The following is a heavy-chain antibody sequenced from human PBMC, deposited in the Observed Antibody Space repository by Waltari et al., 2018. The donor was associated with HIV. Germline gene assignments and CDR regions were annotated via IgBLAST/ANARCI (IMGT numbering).Heavy chain of an antibody. V-gene: IGHV1-18*01. J-gene: IGHJ4*02. CDR2: ISAYNGNT. CDR3: ARVSPNTYYYGSGSYDDY. Sequence: QVQLVQSGAEVKKPGASVQVSCKASGYTFTRYCSSWVRQAPGQGLEWMGWISAYNGNTNYAQKLQGRVTMTTDTSTSTAYMELRSLRSDDTAVYYCARVSPNTYYYGSGSYDDYWGQGTLVTVS. CDR1: GYTFTRYC. D-gene: IGHD3-10*01.